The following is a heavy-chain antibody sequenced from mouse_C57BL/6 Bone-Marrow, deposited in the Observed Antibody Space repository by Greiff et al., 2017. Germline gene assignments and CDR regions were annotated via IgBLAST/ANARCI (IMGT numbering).Heavy chain of an antibody. J-gene: IGHJ1*03. Sequence: VQLQQPGAELVMPGASVKLSCKASGYTFTSYWMHWVKQRPGQGLEWIGEIDPSDSYTNYNQKFKGKSTLTVDKSSSTAYMQLSSLTSEDSAVYYWARDYGSSYDWYCDVWGTGTTVTVSS. CDR3: ARDYGSSYDWYCDV. D-gene: IGHD1-1*01. CDR1: GYTFTSYW. CDR2: IDPSDSYT. V-gene: IGHV1-69*01.